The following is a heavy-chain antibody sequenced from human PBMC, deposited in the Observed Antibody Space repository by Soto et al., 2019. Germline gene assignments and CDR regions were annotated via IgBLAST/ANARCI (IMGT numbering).Heavy chain of an antibody. J-gene: IGHJ4*02. CDR3: ARRYYYDSSGYYFDY. CDR2: IYHSGST. CDR1: GGSISSGGYS. D-gene: IGHD3-22*01. V-gene: IGHV4-30-2*01. Sequence: SETLSLTCAVSGGSISSGGYSWSWIRQPPGKGLEWTGYIYHSGSTYYNPSLKSRVTISVDRSKNQFSLKLSSVTAADTAVYYCARRYYYDSSGYYFDYWGQGTLVTVSS.